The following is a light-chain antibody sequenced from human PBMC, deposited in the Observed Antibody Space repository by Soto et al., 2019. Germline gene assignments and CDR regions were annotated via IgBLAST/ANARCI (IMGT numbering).Light chain of an antibody. CDR1: SSNIGSNT. Sequence: QSVLTQPPSASGTAGQRVTISCSGNSSNIGSNTVNWYQQFPGTAPKLLIYSSILRPSGVPDRFSGSKSGTSASLAISGLQSEDEADYYCTAWDDSLNGVLFGGGTKLTVL. V-gene: IGLV1-44*01. CDR3: TAWDDSLNGVL. CDR2: SSI. J-gene: IGLJ2*01.